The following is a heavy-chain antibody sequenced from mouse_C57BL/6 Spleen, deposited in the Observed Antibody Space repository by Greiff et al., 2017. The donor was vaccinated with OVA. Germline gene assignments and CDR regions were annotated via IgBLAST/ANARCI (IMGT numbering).Heavy chain of an antibody. CDR1: GYTFTDYE. J-gene: IGHJ2*01. V-gene: IGHV1-15*01. Sequence: QVQLQQSGAELVRPGASVTLSCKASGYTFTDYEMHWVKQTPVHGLEWIGAIDPETGGTDYNQKFKGKAILTADKSSSTAYMELRSLTSEDSAVYDCTRDDYGSSLLDFDYWGQGTTLTVSS. CDR3: TRDDYGSSLLDFDY. D-gene: IGHD1-1*01. CDR2: IDPETGGT.